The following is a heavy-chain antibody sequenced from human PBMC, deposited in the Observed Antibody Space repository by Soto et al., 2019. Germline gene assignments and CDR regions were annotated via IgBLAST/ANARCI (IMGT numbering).Heavy chain of an antibody. CDR3: ARVTGPELRYFDWLLRIGWFDP. D-gene: IGHD3-9*01. Sequence: SETLSLTCAVYGGSFSGYYWTWIRQPPGTGLEWIGEINHSGSTNYNPSLKSRVTISVDTSKNQFSLKLTSVTAADTAVYYCARVTGPELRYFDWLLRIGWFDPWGQGTLVTVSS. CDR1: GGSFSGYY. V-gene: IGHV4-34*01. CDR2: INHSGST. J-gene: IGHJ5*02.